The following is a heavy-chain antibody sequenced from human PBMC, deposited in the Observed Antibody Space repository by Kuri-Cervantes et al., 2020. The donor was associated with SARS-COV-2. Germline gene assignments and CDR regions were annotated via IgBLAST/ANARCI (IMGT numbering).Heavy chain of an antibody. CDR2: IKQDGSEK. CDR3: AKVLTAGAFDY. V-gene: IGHV3-7*01. CDR1: GFTFGDYA. Sequence: GGSLRLSCTASGFTFGDYAMSWVRQAPGKGLEWVANIKQDGSEKYYVDSVKGRFTISRDNSKNTLYLQMNSLRAEDTAVYYCAKVLTAGAFDYWGQGTLVTVSS. J-gene: IGHJ4*02. D-gene: IGHD7-27*01.